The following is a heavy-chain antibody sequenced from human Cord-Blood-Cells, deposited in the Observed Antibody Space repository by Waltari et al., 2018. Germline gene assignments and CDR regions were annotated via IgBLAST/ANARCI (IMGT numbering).Heavy chain of an antibody. J-gene: IGHJ4*02. CDR2: INHSGST. V-gene: IGHV4-34*01. D-gene: IGHD3-10*01. Sequence: QLQQWGAGLLKPSETLFLTCAVYGGSFSGYYWSWIRQPPGKGLEWIGEINHSGSTNYNPSLKSRVTISVDTSKNQFSLKLSSVTAADTAVYYCARMVSVRGVIFDYWGQGTLVTVSS. CDR3: ARMVSVRGVIFDY. CDR1: GGSFSGYY.